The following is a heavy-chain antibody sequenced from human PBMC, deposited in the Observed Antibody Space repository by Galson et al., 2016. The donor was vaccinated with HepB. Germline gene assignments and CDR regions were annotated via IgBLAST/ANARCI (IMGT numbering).Heavy chain of an antibody. V-gene: IGHV3-33*03. CDR2: IWYDGTNK. CDR3: ASPLLTSAFDI. D-gene: IGHD2-15*01. CDR1: GFTFNDYD. Sequence: SLRLSCAISGFTFNDYDMHWVRQAPGKGLEWEAVIWYDGTNKYYADSVKGRFTISRDNAKNTVYLQMNGLKAEDTAMYYCASPLLTSAFDIWGQGTMVTVSS. J-gene: IGHJ3*02.